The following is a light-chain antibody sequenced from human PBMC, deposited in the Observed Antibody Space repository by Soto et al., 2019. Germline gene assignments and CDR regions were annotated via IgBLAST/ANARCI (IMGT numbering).Light chain of an antibody. CDR2: WAS. J-gene: IGKJ4*01. V-gene: IGKV4-1*01. CDR3: QQYYNTPLA. Sequence: DIVMPQSPDSLAVSLGERPTIHCNSSQSVLYSSDNKNYLAWYQQKPGQPPRLLIYWASSRESGVPDRFSASGSGTDFTLTINNLQAEDVAVYYCQQYYNTPLAFGGGTKVDIK. CDR1: QSVLYSSDNKNY.